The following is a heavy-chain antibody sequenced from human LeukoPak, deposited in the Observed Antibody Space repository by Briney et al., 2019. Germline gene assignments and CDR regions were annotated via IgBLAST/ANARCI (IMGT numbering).Heavy chain of an antibody. CDR3: AREVMIVVVGDY. D-gene: IGHD3-22*01. CDR1: GFTFSSYA. CDR2: ISYDGSNK. J-gene: IGHJ4*02. Sequence: GGSLRLSCAASGFTFSSYAMHWVRQAPGKGLEWVAVISYDGSNKYYADSVKGRFTISRDNSKNTLHLQMNSLRAEDTAVYYCAREVMIVVVGDYWGQGTLVTVSS. V-gene: IGHV3-30-3*01.